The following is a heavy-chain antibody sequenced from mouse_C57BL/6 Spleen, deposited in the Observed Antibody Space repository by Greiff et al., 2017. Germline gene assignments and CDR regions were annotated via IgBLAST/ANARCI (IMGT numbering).Heavy chain of an antibody. CDR2: FHPYNDDT. CDR3: ARSSNHGAWFAY. J-gene: IGHJ3*01. D-gene: IGHD2-5*01. Sequence: QVHVKQSGAELVKPGASVKMSCKASGYTFTTYPIEWMKQNHGKSLEWIGNFHPYNDDTKYNEKFKGKATLTVEKSSSTVYLELSRLTSDDSAVYYCARSSNHGAWFAYWGQGTLVTVSA. CDR1: GYTFTTYP. V-gene: IGHV1-47*01.